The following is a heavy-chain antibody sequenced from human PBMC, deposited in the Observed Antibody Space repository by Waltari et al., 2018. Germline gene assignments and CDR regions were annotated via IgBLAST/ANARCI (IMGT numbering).Heavy chain of an antibody. D-gene: IGHD5-18*01. Sequence: QVQLVQSGAEVTKPGASVKVSCKASGYTFTGYYMHWVRQAPGQGLEWRGWINPNSGGTNYAQKFQGRVTMTRDTSISTAYMELSRLRSDDTAVYYCARVPRVDTAMAQLGYWGQGTLVTVSS. J-gene: IGHJ4*02. CDR1: GYTFTGYY. V-gene: IGHV1-2*02. CDR2: INPNSGGT. CDR3: ARVPRVDTAMAQLGY.